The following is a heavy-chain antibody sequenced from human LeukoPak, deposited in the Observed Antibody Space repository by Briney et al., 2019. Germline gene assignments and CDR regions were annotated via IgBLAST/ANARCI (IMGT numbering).Heavy chain of an antibody. CDR3: ARGQTSYYYDSSGYSNWFDP. D-gene: IGHD3-22*01. CDR2: ISTYNGNT. J-gene: IGHJ5*02. CDR1: GYTFTTYG. Sequence: ASVKVSCKASGYTFTTYGISWVRQAPGQGLEWMGWISTYNGNTNYAQKLQGRVTMTTDTSTSTAYMELRSLRSDDTAVYYCARGQTSYYYDSSGYSNWFDPWAREPWSPSPQ. V-gene: IGHV1-18*01.